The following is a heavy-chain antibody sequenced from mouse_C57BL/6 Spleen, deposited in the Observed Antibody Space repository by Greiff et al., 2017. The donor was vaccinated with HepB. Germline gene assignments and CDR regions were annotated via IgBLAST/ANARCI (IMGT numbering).Heavy chain of an antibody. CDR1: GYTFTDYN. Sequence: VQLQQSGPELVKPGASVKIPCKASGYTFTDYNMDWVKQSHGKSLEWIGDTNPNNGGTIYNQKFKGKATLTVDKSSSTAYMELRSLTSEDTAVYYCARWGYGSSLDYWGQGTTLTVSS. CDR3: ARWGYGSSLDY. CDR2: TNPNNGGT. J-gene: IGHJ2*01. D-gene: IGHD1-1*01. V-gene: IGHV1-18*01.